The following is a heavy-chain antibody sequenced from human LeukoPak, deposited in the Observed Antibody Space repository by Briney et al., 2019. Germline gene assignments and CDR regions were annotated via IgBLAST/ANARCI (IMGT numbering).Heavy chain of an antibody. J-gene: IGHJ3*02. Sequence: SETLSLTCTVSGGSISSGTYYWGWIRQPPGKGLQWIGSVYYSGSTYYNPSLKSRVTISVDTSKNQFSLKLSSVTAADTAVYYCARDSGWVYNWNYRSDAFDIWGQGAMVTVSS. CDR1: GGSISSGTYY. V-gene: IGHV4-39*07. CDR3: ARDSGWVYNWNYRSDAFDI. D-gene: IGHD1-7*01. CDR2: VYYSGST.